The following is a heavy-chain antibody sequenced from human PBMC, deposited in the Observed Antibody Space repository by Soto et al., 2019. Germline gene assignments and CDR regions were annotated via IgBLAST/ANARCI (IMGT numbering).Heavy chain of an antibody. Sequence: ASVKVSCKASGYTFTGYAMHWVRQAPGQGLEWMGWISAYNGNTNYAQNFQGRVTMTTDTSTSTAYMELRSLRSDDTAVYYCARGGTTIVYWGQGTLVTVSS. V-gene: IGHV1-18*01. D-gene: IGHD4-17*01. CDR1: GYTFTGYA. J-gene: IGHJ4*02. CDR2: ISAYNGNT. CDR3: ARGGTTIVY.